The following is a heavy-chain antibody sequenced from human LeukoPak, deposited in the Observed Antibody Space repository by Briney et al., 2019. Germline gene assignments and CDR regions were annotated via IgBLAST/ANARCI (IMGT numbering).Heavy chain of an antibody. D-gene: IGHD3-3*01. J-gene: IGHJ3*02. CDR1: GGSISSYY. Sequence: SETLSLTCTVSGGSISSYYWSWIRQPAGKGLEWIGRIYTSGSTNYNPSLKSRVTISVDTSKNQFSLKLSSVTAADTAVYYCARASHDFWSGYSGGAFDIWGQGTMVTVSS. V-gene: IGHV4-4*07. CDR3: ARASHDFWSGYSGGAFDI. CDR2: IYTSGST.